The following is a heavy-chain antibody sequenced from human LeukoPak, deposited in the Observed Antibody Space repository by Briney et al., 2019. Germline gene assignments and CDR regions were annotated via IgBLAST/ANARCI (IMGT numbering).Heavy chain of an antibody. J-gene: IGHJ4*02. Sequence: GGSLRLSCAASGFTFSSYSMNWVRQAPGRGLEWVSYITSSSSSIYYADSVKGRFTISRDNAKNSLYLQMNSLRAEDTAVYYCARDNMGFDYWGQGTLVTVYS. CDR3: ARDNMGFDY. CDR2: ITSSSSSI. CDR1: GFTFSSYS. D-gene: IGHD2/OR15-2a*01. V-gene: IGHV3-48*01.